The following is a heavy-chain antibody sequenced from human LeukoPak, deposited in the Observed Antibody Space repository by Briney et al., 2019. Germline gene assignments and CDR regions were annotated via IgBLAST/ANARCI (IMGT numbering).Heavy chain of an antibody. D-gene: IGHD5-12*01. CDR2: IIPIFGTA. Sequence: EASVKVSCKASAGTFSSYAISWVRHAPGQGLEWMGGIIPIFGTANYAQKFQGRVTITADEATSTAYMELSSLRSEDTAVYYCARARNEWLWKDNYYYYYMDVWGKGTTVTVSS. CDR1: AGTFSSYA. V-gene: IGHV1-69*01. CDR3: ARARNEWLWKDNYYYYYMDV. J-gene: IGHJ6*03.